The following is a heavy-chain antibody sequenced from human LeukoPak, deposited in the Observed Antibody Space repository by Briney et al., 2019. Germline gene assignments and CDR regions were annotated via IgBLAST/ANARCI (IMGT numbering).Heavy chain of an antibody. Sequence: ASVKVSCKASGYTFTSYYMHWVRQAPGQGLEWMGIINPSGGSTSYAQKFQGRVTMTRDTSTSTVYMELSSLRSEDTAVYYCATFMVRGVITYYYGMDVWGQGTTVTVPS. CDR3: ATFMVRGVITYYYGMDV. D-gene: IGHD3-10*01. CDR2: INPSGGST. CDR1: GYTFTSYY. J-gene: IGHJ6*02. V-gene: IGHV1-46*01.